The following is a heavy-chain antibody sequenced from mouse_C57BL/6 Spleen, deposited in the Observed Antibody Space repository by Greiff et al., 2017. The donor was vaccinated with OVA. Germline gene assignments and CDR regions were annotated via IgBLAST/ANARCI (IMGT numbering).Heavy chain of an antibody. CDR1: GYSFTGYY. Sequence: EVQLQQSGPELVKPGASVKISCKASGYSFTGYYMNWVKQSPEKSLEWIGEINPSTGGTTYNQKFKAKATLTVDESSSTAYMQLKSLTSEDSAVYYCARLGSYYGNPAWFAYWGQGTLVTVSA. D-gene: IGHD2-1*01. CDR3: ARLGSYYGNPAWFAY. CDR2: INPSTGGT. J-gene: IGHJ3*01. V-gene: IGHV1-42*01.